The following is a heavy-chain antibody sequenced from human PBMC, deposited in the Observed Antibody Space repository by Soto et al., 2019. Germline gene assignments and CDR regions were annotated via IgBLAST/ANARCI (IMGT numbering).Heavy chain of an antibody. Sequence: GGSLRLSCAASGFTFSSYAMSWVRQAPGKGLEWVSAISGSGGSTYYADSVKGRFTISRDNSKNTLYLQMNSLRAEDTAVYYCARGEPRNQRYSSSPLWGQGTLVTVSS. CDR1: GFTFSSYA. V-gene: IGHV3-23*01. CDR3: ARGEPRNQRYSSSPL. D-gene: IGHD6-13*01. CDR2: ISGSGGST. J-gene: IGHJ4*02.